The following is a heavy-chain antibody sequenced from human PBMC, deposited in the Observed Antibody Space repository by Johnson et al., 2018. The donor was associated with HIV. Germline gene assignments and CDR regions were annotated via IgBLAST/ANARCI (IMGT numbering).Heavy chain of an antibody. J-gene: IGHJ3*02. CDR2: ISYDGSNK. CDR3: ARDLDTAMVTCAFDI. Sequence: QMLLVESGGGLIQPGGSLRLSCAASGFTFSSYAMHWVRQAPGKGLEWVAVISYDGSNKYYADSVKGRFTISRDNSKNTLYLQMNSLRAEDTAVYYCARDLDTAMVTCAFDIWGQGTMVTVSS. D-gene: IGHD5-18*01. V-gene: IGHV3-30-3*01. CDR1: GFTFSSYA.